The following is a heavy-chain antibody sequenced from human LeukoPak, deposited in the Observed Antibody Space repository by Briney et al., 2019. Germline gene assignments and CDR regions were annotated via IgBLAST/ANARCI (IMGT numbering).Heavy chain of an antibody. CDR2: IYSSGST. D-gene: IGHD6-13*01. J-gene: IGHJ4*02. CDR1: GGSISSYY. V-gene: IGHV4-59*08. CDR3: ARQMSGSSALDY. Sequence: SETLSLTCTVSGGSISSYYWSWIRQPPGKGLEWIGYIYSSGSTNYNPSLKSRVTISVDTSKNQFSLKLSSVTAADTAVSYCARQMSGSSALDYWGQGTLVTVSS.